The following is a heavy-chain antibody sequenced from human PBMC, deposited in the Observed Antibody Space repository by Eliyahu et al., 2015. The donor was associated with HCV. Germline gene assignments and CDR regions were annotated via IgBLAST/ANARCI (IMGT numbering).Heavy chain of an antibody. V-gene: IGHV3-48*01. CDR2: ISSSSSTI. J-gene: IGHJ4*02. D-gene: IGHD3-10*01. CDR1: GFPFXSYS. Sequence: EVQLVESGGGLVQPGGSLRLSCAASGFPFXSYSMNWVRQAPGKGLEWVSYISSSSSTIYYADSVKGRFTISRDNAKNSLYLQMNSLRAEDTAVYYCAREGSDYYGSGSYPPFDYWGQGTLVTVSS. CDR3: AREGSDYYGSGSYPPFDY.